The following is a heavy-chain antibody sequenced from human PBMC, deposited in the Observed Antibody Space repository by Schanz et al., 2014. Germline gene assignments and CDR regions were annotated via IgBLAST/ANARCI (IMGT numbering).Heavy chain of an antibody. V-gene: IGHV3-23*04. CDR3: ARKMKLGVYGGRGHDSLDI. D-gene: IGHD2-15*01. J-gene: IGHJ3*02. Sequence: EVQLVESGGGLVKPGGFLRLSCAASGFTFSTSAMSWVRQVPGKGLEWVAGINSVGSNTDYADSVTGRFTISRDNAKNTLYLQMNTLRAEDTAVYYCARKMKLGVYGGRGHDSLDIWGQGTMVTVSS. CDR2: INSVGSNT. CDR1: GFTFSTSA.